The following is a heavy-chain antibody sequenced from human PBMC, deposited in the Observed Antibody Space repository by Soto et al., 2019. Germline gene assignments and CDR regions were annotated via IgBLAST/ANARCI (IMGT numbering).Heavy chain of an antibody. D-gene: IGHD4-17*01. CDR2: IKSKTDGGTT. V-gene: IGHV3-15*01. CDR3: TTDLTVTPYYFDY. J-gene: IGHJ4*02. CDR1: GFTFSNAW. Sequence: GGSLRLSCAASGFTFSNAWMSWVRQAPGKGLEWVGRIKSKTDGGTTDYAAPVKGRFTISRDDSKNTLYLQMNSLKTEDTAVYYCTTDLTVTPYYFDYWGQGTLVTVSS.